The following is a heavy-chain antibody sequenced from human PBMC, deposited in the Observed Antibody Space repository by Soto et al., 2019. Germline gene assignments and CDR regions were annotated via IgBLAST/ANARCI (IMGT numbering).Heavy chain of an antibody. CDR1: GFTFRSSW. D-gene: IGHD6-19*01. V-gene: IGHV3-7*03. J-gene: IGHJ4*02. CDR3: ATFMTVTGPGWGRASEY. CDR2: IEPDGSET. Sequence: PGGSLRLSCEASGFTFRSSWMSWVRQAPGKGLEWVSYIEPDGSETYYVDSVRGRFTISRDNAKNSLYLQMNTLGAEDTAIYYCATFMTVTGPGWGRASEYWGQGTRVTVSS.